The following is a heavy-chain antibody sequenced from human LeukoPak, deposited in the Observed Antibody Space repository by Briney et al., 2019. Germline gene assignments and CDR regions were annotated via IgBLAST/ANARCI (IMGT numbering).Heavy chain of an antibody. CDR2: INHSGST. D-gene: IGHD3-3*01. CDR1: GGSFSGYY. V-gene: IGHV4-34*01. J-gene: IGHJ2*01. CDR3: ATSSYDFWSGYYYWYFDL. Sequence: SETLSLTCAVYGGSFSGYYWSWIRQPPGKGLEWIGEINHSGSTNYNPSLKSRVTISVDTSKNQFSLKLSSVTAADTAVYYCATSSYDFWSGYYYWYFDLWGRGTLVTVSS.